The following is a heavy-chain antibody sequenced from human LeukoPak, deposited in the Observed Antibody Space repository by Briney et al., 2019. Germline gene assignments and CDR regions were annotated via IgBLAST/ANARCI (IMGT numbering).Heavy chain of an antibody. CDR3: ARRKVEWLGNWFDP. Sequence: SETLSLTCTVSGGSISSGDYYWSWIRQPPGKGLEWIGYIYYSGSTYYNPSLKSRVTISVVTSKNQFSLKLSSVTAADTAVYYCARRKVEWLGNWFDPWGQGTLVTVSS. V-gene: IGHV4-30-4*08. D-gene: IGHD3-3*01. J-gene: IGHJ5*02. CDR1: GGSISSGDYY. CDR2: IYYSGST.